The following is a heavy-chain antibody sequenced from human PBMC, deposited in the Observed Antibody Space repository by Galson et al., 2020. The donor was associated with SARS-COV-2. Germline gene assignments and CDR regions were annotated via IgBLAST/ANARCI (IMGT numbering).Heavy chain of an antibody. CDR2: IEYDGNYK. Sequence: GESLKISCGASGFTFSDAGMQWVRQAPGKGLEWVAFIEYDGNYKSYVESVKGRLTISRDNSKNQLYLEMNSLRAEDTATYYCVKGGRTSFAFEIWGHGTMVSVSS. J-gene: IGHJ3*02. CDR1: GFTFSDAG. CDR3: VKGGRTSFAFEI. V-gene: IGHV3-30*02. D-gene: IGHD3-10*01.